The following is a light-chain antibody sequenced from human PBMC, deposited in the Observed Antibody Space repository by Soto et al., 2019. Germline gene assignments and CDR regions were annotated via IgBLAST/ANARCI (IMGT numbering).Light chain of an antibody. CDR3: QQYNSYSYT. Sequence: DIQMTQSPSTLSASVGDRVTITCRASQSISSWLAWYQQKPGKAPKLLIYDASSFESGVTSRFSGSGSGTEFTLTISSLQPDDFATYYCQQYNSYSYTFGQGTKLEIK. CDR1: QSISSW. J-gene: IGKJ2*01. V-gene: IGKV1-5*01. CDR2: DAS.